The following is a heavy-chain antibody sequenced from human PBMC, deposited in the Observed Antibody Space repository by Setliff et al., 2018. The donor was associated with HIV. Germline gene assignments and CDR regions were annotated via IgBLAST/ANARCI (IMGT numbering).Heavy chain of an antibody. D-gene: IGHD5-12*01. CDR2: IYYSGST. CDR1: GGSISSYY. V-gene: IGHV4-59*12. J-gene: IGHJ6*03. CDR3: ARVNEVATIIYYYYYMDV. Sequence: PSETLSLTCTVSGGSISSYYWSWIRQPPGKGLEWIGYIYYSGSTNYNPSLKSRVTISVDTSKNQFSLKLSSVTAADTAVYYCARVNEVATIIYYYYYMDVWGKGTTVTVS.